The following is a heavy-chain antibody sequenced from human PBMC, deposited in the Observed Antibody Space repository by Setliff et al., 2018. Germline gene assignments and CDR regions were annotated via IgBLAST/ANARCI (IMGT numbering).Heavy chain of an antibody. CDR1: GFTFSNYA. D-gene: IGHD2-15*01. CDR2: THTDGITI. CDR3: ARRLPYFGMDV. V-gene: IGHV3-48*03. Sequence: GGSLRLSCGASGFTFSNYAVSWVRQAPGKGLEWVSKTHTDGITIYSDSVRGRFTIFRDSAKNSLHLQMTSLSAEDTAVYYCARRLPYFGMDVWGQGTTVTVSS. J-gene: IGHJ6*02.